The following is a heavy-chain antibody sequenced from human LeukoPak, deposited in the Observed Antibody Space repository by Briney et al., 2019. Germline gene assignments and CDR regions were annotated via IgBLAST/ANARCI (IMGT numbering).Heavy chain of an antibody. D-gene: IGHD2-2*01. J-gene: IGHJ6*02. CDR3: ARRPAIFMDGVYYYSMDV. V-gene: IGHV3-23*01. Sequence: GGSLRLSCAASEFMFSKYAMSWVRQAPGKGLEWVSAVTASADSTYYADSVKGRFIISRDNSKNTLFLQMNSLRAEDTAVYYCARRPAIFMDGVYYYSMDVWGQGTTVTVSS. CDR2: VTASADST. CDR1: EFMFSKYA.